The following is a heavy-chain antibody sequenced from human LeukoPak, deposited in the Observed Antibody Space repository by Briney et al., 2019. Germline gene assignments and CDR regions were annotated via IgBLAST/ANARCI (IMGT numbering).Heavy chain of an antibody. CDR1: GFTFSSYG. CDR3: AGGWYHFDY. D-gene: IGHD6-19*01. CDR2: ISYDGTNK. J-gene: IGHJ4*02. Sequence: GGSLRLYCAASGFTFSSYGMHWVRQAPGKGLEWVAVISYDGTNKYYADSVKGRFSISRDNSKNTLYLQMNTLRGEDTAVYYCAGGWYHFDYWGQGTLVTVSS. V-gene: IGHV3-30*03.